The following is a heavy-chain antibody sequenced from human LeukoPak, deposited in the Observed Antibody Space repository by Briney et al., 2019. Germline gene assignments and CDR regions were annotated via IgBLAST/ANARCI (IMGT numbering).Heavy chain of an antibody. D-gene: IGHD5-24*01. V-gene: IGHV3-48*03. Sequence: GGSLRLSCAASGFTFSSYEMNWVRQAPGKGLEWVSYISSSGSTIYYADSVKGRFTISRDNAKNSLYLQMNSLRAEDTAVYYCAKDREGGRDGYNFGYWGQGTLVTVSS. CDR3: AKDREGGRDGYNFGY. CDR1: GFTFSSYE. J-gene: IGHJ4*02. CDR2: ISSSGSTI.